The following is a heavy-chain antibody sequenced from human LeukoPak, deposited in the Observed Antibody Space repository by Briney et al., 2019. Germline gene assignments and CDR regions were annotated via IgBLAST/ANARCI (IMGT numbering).Heavy chain of an antibody. J-gene: IGHJ4*02. CDR3: AKALGYCSSTSCYTEYYFDY. CDR2: ISGSGGST. V-gene: IGHV3-23*01. D-gene: IGHD2-2*02. CDR1: GFTFSSYA. Sequence: GGSLRLSCAASGFTFSSYAMSWVRQAPGKGLEWVSAISGSGGSTYYADSVKGRFTISRDNSKNTLYLQMNSLRAEDTAVYYCAKALGYCSSTSCYTEYYFDYWGQGTLVTVSS.